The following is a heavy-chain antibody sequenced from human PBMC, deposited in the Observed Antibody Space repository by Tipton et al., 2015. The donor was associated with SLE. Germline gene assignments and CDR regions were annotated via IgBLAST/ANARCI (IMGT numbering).Heavy chain of an antibody. Sequence: LRLSCTVSGGSISSGDYYWSWIRQPPGKGLEWIGYIYYSGSTYYNPSLKSRVTISVDTSKNQFSLKLSSVTAADTAVYYCARQLWFGELLDPPYYYYYGMDVWGQGTTVTVSS. J-gene: IGHJ6*02. CDR3: ARQLWFGELLDPPYYYYYGMDV. CDR1: GGSISSGDYY. V-gene: IGHV4-30-4*01. CDR2: IYYSGST. D-gene: IGHD3-10*01.